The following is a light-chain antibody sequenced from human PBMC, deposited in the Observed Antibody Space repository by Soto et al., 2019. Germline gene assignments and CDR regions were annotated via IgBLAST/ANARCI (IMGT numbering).Light chain of an antibody. V-gene: IGKV3-20*01. CDR2: GAS. Sequence: EIVLTQSPGTLSLPSGERATLSCRASQSVRSNYLAWYQQKPGQAPRLLIYGASSRATGIPDRFGGSGSGTDLTLTISRLEPEDFAVYYCQQYASSPLTFGGGTKVEIK. CDR3: QQYASSPLT. J-gene: IGKJ4*01. CDR1: QSVRSNY.